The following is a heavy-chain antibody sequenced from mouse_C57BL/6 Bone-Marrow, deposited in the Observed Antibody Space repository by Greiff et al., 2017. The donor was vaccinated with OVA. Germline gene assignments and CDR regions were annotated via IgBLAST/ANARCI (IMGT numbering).Heavy chain of an antibody. D-gene: IGHD1-1*01. CDR2: IYPSDSET. Sequence: QVQLQQPGAELVRPGSSVKLSCKASGYTFTSYWMDWVKQRPGQGLEWIGNIYPSDSETHYNQKFKDKATLTVDKSSSTAYMQLSSLTSEDSAVYYCAFGTTVVAYYFDYWGQGTTLTVSS. CDR3: AFGTTVVAYYFDY. CDR1: GYTFTSYW. V-gene: IGHV1-61*01. J-gene: IGHJ2*01.